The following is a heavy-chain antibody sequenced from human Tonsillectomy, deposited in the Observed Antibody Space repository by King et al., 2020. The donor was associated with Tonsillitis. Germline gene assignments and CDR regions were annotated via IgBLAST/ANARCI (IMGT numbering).Heavy chain of an antibody. D-gene: IGHD3-10*01. CDR2: IKQDGSEK. CDR3: ARHSGSGLAPFDY. V-gene: IGHV3-7*03. J-gene: IGHJ4*02. CDR1: GFVFSSSW. Sequence: VQLVESGGGLVQPGGSLRLSCAASGFVFSSSWMSWVRQAPGKGLEWVANIKQDGSEKYYVDSVKGRFTISRDNAKNSLYLQMNSLRAEDTAVYYCARHSGSGLAPFDYWGQGTLVTVSS.